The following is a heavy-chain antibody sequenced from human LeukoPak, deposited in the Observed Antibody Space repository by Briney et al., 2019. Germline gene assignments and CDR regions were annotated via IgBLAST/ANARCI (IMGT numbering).Heavy chain of an antibody. CDR3: ARGLTDIVVVVAATHFDY. Sequence: GGSLRLSCAASGFTFSSYSMNWVRQAPGKGLEWVSSISRSSSYIYYADSVKGRFTISRDNSKNTLYLQMNSLRAEDTAVYYCARGLTDIVVVVAATHFDYWGQGTLVTVSS. CDR2: ISRSSSYI. D-gene: IGHD2-15*01. J-gene: IGHJ4*02. CDR1: GFTFSSYS. V-gene: IGHV3-21*01.